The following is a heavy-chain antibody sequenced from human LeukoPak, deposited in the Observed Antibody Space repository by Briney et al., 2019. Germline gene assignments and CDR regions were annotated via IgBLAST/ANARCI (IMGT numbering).Heavy chain of an antibody. Sequence: SETLSLTCTVSGGSISASSYYWAWIRQSPGKGLEWIVNIYYGGDTYYNPSLKSRITTSVDTSKNQFSLKLKSVTATDAAVYYRARPSEAGIEAFDIWGQGTMVTVSS. V-gene: IGHV4-39*01. CDR3: ARPSEAGIEAFDI. CDR1: GGSISASSYY. CDR2: IYYGGDT. J-gene: IGHJ3*02. D-gene: IGHD6-13*01.